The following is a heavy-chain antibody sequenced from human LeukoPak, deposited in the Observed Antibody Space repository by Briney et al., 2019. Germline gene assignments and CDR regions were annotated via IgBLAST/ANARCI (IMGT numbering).Heavy chain of an antibody. D-gene: IGHD5-12*01. CDR1: GYSFTNYG. CDR2: IYPGDSGT. Sequence: GESLKISCKGSGYSFTNYGIAWVRQKPGKGLEWMVIIYPGDSGTRYSPSFQGQVTISADKSINTAYLQWSSLKASDTAMYYCARHERYSAYDSYYYDYMDVWGKGTTVTVSS. V-gene: IGHV5-51*01. CDR3: ARHERYSAYDSYYYDYMDV. J-gene: IGHJ6*03.